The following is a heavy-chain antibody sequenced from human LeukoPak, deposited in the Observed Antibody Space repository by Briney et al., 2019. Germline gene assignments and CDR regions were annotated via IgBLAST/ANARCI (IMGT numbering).Heavy chain of an antibody. CDR3: AREIGGILVFDL. D-gene: IGHD5-18*01. Sequence: AAVQVSCKASGYKFTGYYWHWVRQPPGQGVEGRGWINPNSGDSHQPQKYQGRVTITRDTSLSTAYMELSRLRSDDTAVYYCAREIGGILVFDLWGQGTLVTVSS. V-gene: IGHV1-2*02. J-gene: IGHJ4*02. CDR1: GYKFTGYY. CDR2: INPNSGDS.